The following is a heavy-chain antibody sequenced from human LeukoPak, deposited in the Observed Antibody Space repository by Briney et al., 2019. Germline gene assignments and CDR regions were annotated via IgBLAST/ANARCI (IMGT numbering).Heavy chain of an antibody. V-gene: IGHV3-21*01. CDR3: ARVLSARGTVTINPSDY. Sequence: GGSLRLSCAASGFNLGAFWMSWVRQAPGKGLEWVSSISSSSSYIYYADSVKGRFTISRDNAKNSLYLQMNSLRAEDTAVYYCARVLSARGTVTINPSDYWGQGTLVTVSS. D-gene: IGHD4-17*01. CDR2: ISSSSSYI. CDR1: GFNLGAFW. J-gene: IGHJ4*02.